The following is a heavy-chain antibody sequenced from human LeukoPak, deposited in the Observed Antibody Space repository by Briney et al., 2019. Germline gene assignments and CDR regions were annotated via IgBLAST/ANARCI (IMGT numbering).Heavy chain of an antibody. V-gene: IGHV3-15*01. CDR3: TTDVGLTMIRGVIVY. D-gene: IGHD3-10*01. Sequence: GGSLRLSCVASGFTFTNAWMTWVRQAPGKGLEWVGRIKSIGDGGATNYAAPVKGRFTISRDDSKNTLYLQMSSLKTEDTAVYYCTTDVGLTMIRGVIVYWGQGALVTVSS. J-gene: IGHJ4*02. CDR1: GFTFTNAW. CDR2: IKSIGDGGAT.